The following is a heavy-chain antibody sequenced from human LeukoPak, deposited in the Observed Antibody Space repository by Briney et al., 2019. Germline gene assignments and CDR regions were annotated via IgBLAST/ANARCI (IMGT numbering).Heavy chain of an antibody. CDR1: GGSFSGYY. D-gene: IGHD3-22*01. J-gene: IGHJ3*02. CDR3: ARLAVYDSSGYQNAFDI. CDR2: INHSGST. V-gene: IGHV4-34*01. Sequence: SETLSLTCAVYGGSFSGYYWSWIRQPPGKGLEWIGEINHSGSTNYNPSLKSRVTISVDTSKNQFSLKLSSVTAADTAVYYCARLAVYDSSGYQNAFDIWGQGTMVTVSS.